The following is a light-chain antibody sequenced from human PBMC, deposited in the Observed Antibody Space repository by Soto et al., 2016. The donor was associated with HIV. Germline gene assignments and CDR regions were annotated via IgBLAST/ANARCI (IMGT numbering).Light chain of an antibody. CDR1: ILRSYY. CDR2: GKN. V-gene: IGLV3-19*01. Sequence: SGLTQDPTVSVALGQTVRITCQGDILRSYYASWYQQKPGQAPVLVIYGKNKRPSGIPDRFSGSNSGDTGSLTITGAQEEDEADYYCNSRDSSGNHVVFGGGTKLIVL. CDR3: NSRDSSGNHVV. J-gene: IGLJ3*02.